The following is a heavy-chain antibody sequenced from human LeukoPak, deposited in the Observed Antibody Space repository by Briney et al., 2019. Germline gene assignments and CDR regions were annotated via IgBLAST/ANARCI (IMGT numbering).Heavy chain of an antibody. V-gene: IGHV3-33*01. CDR3: ARDQRPGWGEYFQH. CDR1: EFTFSSYG. CDR2: IWYDGSNK. J-gene: IGHJ1*01. Sequence: GGSPRLSCAASEFTFSSYGMHWVRQAPGKGLEWVAVIWYDGSNKYYADSVKGRFTISRDNSKNTVYLQMNSLRVEDTAVYYCARDQRPGWGEYFQHWGQGTLVTVSS. D-gene: IGHD3-16*01.